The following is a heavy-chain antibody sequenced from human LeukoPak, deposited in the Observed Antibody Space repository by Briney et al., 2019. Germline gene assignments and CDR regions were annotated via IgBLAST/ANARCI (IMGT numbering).Heavy chain of an antibody. CDR2: IYTGGTT. D-gene: IGHD4-11*01. V-gene: IGHV3-66*01. CDR3: ARDRTGQQLISRKEYYYMDV. J-gene: IGHJ6*03. CDR1: GFTVSSNY. Sequence: GGSLRLSCAASGFTVSSNYMTWVRQAPGKGLEWVSIIYTGGTTYYADSVKGRFTISRDNSKNTLYLQMNSLRAEDTAVCYCARDRTGQQLISRKEYYYMDVWGKGTTVTISS.